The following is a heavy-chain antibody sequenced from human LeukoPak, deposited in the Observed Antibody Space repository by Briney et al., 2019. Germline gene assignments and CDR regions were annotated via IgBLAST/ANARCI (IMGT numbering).Heavy chain of an antibody. V-gene: IGHV3-66*01. Sequence: PGGSLRLSCAASGFTFRSYAMSWVRQAPGKGLEWVSVIYSGGSTYYADSVKGRFTISRDNSKNTLYLQMNSLRAEDTAVYYCARDLAVYSSGWNSWGQGTLVTVSS. CDR2: IYSGGST. CDR1: GFTFRSYA. CDR3: ARDLAVYSSGWNS. D-gene: IGHD6-19*01. J-gene: IGHJ4*02.